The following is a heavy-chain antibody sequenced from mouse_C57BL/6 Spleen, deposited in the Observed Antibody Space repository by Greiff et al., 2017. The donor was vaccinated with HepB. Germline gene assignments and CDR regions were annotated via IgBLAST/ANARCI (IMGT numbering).Heavy chain of an antibody. D-gene: IGHD1-1*01. J-gene: IGHJ1*03. CDR1: GYTFTSYW. CDR3: ARGYYGSGGKLDFDV. V-gene: IGHV1-72*01. Sequence: QVQLQQPGAELVKPGASVKLSCKASGYTFTSYWMHWVKQRPGRGLEWIGRIDPHSGGTKYNEKFKSKATLTVDKPSSTAYLQLSSLTSEDSAVYYCARGYYGSGGKLDFDVWGTGTTVTVSS. CDR2: IDPHSGGT.